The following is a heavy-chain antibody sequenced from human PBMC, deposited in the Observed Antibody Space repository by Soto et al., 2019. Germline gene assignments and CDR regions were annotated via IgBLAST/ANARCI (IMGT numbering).Heavy chain of an antibody. V-gene: IGHV4-4*07. CDR3: AKDRSTMRWFDP. J-gene: IGHJ5*02. CDR1: GASVRSYH. Sequence: SETLSLTCAVPGASVRSYHWSWIRQAAGKGLEWIGRVQMSGTTNYNPSLKTRVTMSLDTPKNEVSLRMTSVTAADTAVYFCAKDRSTMRWFDPWGQGILVTVSS. CDR2: VQMSGTT. D-gene: IGHD1-1*01.